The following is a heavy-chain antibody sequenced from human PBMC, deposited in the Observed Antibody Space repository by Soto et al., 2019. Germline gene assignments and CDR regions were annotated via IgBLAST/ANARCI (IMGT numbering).Heavy chain of an antibody. CDR2: IDASGNT. CDR3: ARYSNNWFQTEGMDV. Sequence: SETLSLTCTDSVDSITTYYWGWIRQPAGKGLEWIGRIDASGNTNYNPSLNSRVTMSIDTSKKQFSLKLTSVTAADTAIYYCARYSNNWFQTEGMDVWGQGTTVTVSS. CDR1: VDSITTYY. J-gene: IGHJ6*02. D-gene: IGHD6-13*01. V-gene: IGHV4-4*07.